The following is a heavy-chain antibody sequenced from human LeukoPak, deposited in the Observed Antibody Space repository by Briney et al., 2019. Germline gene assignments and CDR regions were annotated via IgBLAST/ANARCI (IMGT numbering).Heavy chain of an antibody. D-gene: IGHD2-15*01. V-gene: IGHV3-48*01. J-gene: IGHJ4*02. CDR2: ISRGSTTI. CDR1: GFSFSSYN. Sequence: PGGSLRLSCTASGFSFSSYNINWVRQAPGKGLEWVSYISRGSTTIYYADSLKGRFTISRDNAKNSLYLEMNSLRAEDTAVYYCAISSSYNYFDYWGQGTLVTVPS. CDR3: AISSSYNYFDY.